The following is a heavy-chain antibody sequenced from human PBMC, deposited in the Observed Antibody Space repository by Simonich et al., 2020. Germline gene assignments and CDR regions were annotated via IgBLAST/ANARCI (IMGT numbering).Heavy chain of an antibody. CDR3: SKDLGERITMIVVVIDAFDI. CDR2: ISGSGGST. J-gene: IGHJ3*02. D-gene: IGHD3-22*01. CDR1: GFTFSSYA. V-gene: IGHV3-23*01. Sequence: GGGLVQPGGSLRLSCAASGFTFSSYAMSWVRQAPGKGLEWASAISGSGGSTYYADSVKGRFTISRDNSKNTLYLQMNSLRAEETAVYYCSKDLGERITMIVVVIDAFDIWGQGTMVTVSS.